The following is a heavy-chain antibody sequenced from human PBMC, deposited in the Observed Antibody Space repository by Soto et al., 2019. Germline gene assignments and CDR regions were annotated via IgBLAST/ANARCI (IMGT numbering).Heavy chain of an antibody. J-gene: IGHJ4*02. Sequence: SETLSLTCAVSGDSISSDKWWSWVRQPPGKGLEWIGEIHHSGRTNYNPSLKSRVTILVEKSKNQVSLELSSMTAEDTAVYYCAKDARVDGYWDFDYWGQGTLVTVSS. CDR3: AKDARVDGYWDFDY. CDR2: IHHSGRT. D-gene: IGHD5-12*01. CDR1: GDSISSDKW. V-gene: IGHV4-4*02.